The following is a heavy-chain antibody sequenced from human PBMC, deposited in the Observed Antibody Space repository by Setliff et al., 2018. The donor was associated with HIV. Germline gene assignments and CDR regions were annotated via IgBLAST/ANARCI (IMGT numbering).Heavy chain of an antibody. CDR3: ARNSQKGIQPLLLAS. Sequence: PSETLSLTCTVYGGFIKNSNYYWGWIRQPPGKGLEWIGYIYYSGSSKNTPSLKSRVTISVDTPKNEFSLKLSSMTAADTAVYYCARNSQKGIQPLLLASWGPGTLVTVSS. CDR1: GGFIKNSNYY. J-gene: IGHJ4*02. CDR2: IYYSGSS. V-gene: IGHV4-61*05. D-gene: IGHD1-1*01.